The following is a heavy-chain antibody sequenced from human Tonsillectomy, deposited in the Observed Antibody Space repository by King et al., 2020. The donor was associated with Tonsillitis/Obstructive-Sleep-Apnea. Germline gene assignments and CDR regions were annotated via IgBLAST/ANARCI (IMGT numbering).Heavy chain of an antibody. CDR2: IGGGSDTI. CDR1: GFTFSTYS. J-gene: IGHJ6*03. CDR3: ARIFGTTVTIYYYMDV. D-gene: IGHD4-17*01. Sequence: VQLVESGGSLVQPGGSLRLSCAASGFTFSTYSMNWVRQAPGKGLEWVSYIGGGSDTIHYADSVKGRFTISRDNAKNSLYLQMNSLRDEDTAVYYCARIFGTTVTIYYYMDVWGKGTMVTVSS. V-gene: IGHV3-48*02.